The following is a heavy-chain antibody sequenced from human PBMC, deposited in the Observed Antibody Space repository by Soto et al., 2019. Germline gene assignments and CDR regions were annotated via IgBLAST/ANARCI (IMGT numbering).Heavy chain of an antibody. J-gene: IGHJ6*02. V-gene: IGHV4-30-4*01. D-gene: IGHD2-21*02. CDR3: ARLVVVTAGPNHYYYGMDV. CDR2: IYYSGST. CDR1: GGSISRGDYY. Sequence: SETLSLTCTVSGGSISRGDYYWSWIRQSPGKGLEWIGYIYYSGSTYYNPSLKSRVTISVDTSKNQFSLKLSSVTAADTAVYYCARLVVVTAGPNHYYYGMDVWGQGTTVTVSS.